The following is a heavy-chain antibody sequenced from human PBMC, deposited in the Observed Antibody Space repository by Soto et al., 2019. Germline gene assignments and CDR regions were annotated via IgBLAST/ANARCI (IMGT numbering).Heavy chain of an antibody. J-gene: IGHJ4*02. CDR3: ETETYHRGYEFDYFGT. CDR1: VYTVIIYS. D-gene: IGHD3-10*01. CDR2: IIPIYGSA. Sequence: SSVEFXFQSSVYTVIIYSLNFCLQAPGQGLEWMGGIIPIYGSATYAQQFQGRVTITAEESTSTAYMELSSLTTEETAVYYCETETYHRGYEFDYFGTWGPGTPVTVSS. V-gene: IGHV1-69*13.